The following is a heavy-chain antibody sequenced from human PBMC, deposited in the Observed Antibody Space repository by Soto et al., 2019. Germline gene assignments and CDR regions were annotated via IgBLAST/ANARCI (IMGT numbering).Heavy chain of an antibody. CDR3: ARDRWFGDAQFDY. CDR1: GFTFSSYS. Sequence: PGGSLRLSCAASGFTFSSYSMNWVRQAPGKGLEWVSSISSSSSYIYYADSVKGRFTISRDNAKNSLYLQMNSLRAEDTAVYYCARDRWFGDAQFDYWGQGTLVTVSS. CDR2: ISSSSSYI. V-gene: IGHV3-21*01. D-gene: IGHD3-10*01. J-gene: IGHJ4*02.